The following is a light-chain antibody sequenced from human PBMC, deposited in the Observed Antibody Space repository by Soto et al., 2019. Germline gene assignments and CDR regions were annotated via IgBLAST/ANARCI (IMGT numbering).Light chain of an antibody. CDR2: DAS. CDR3: QQFHRFPWT. V-gene: IGKV1-5*01. Sequence: DIQMTQSPSTLSASVGDRVTITCRASQTIHSFLAWYQQKAGKAPKLLIYDASNLESGVPSRFSGSGSGTEFTLTFSSLQPDDFATFYCQQFHRFPWTFGQGTKVEI. CDR1: QTIHSF. J-gene: IGKJ1*01.